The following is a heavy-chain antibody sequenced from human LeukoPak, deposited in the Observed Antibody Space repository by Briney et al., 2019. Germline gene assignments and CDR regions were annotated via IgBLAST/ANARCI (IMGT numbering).Heavy chain of an antibody. J-gene: IGHJ4*02. CDR3: AKDRLRSRRLDY. D-gene: IGHD4-17*01. CDR1: GVTFSSYA. CDR2: ISGSGGST. V-gene: IGHV3-23*01. Sequence: GGSLRLSCAASGVTFSSYAMSWVRQAPGKGLEWVSAISGSGGSTYYADSVKGRFTISRDNSKNTLYLQMNSLRAEDTAVYYCAKDRLRSRRLDYWGQGTLVTVSS.